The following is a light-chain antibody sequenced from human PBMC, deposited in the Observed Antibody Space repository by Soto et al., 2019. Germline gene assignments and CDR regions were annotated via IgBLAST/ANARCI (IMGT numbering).Light chain of an antibody. CDR3: QQYNTQWT. CDR2: DAS. J-gene: IGKJ1*01. Sequence: DIHMTQSPSTLSVSVGDRVTITVRASQTISSWLAWYQQKPGKAPKLLIYDASSLESGVPSRFSGSGSGTEFTLTISSLQPDDFATYYCQQYNTQWTFGQGTKVDIK. CDR1: QTISSW. V-gene: IGKV1-5*01.